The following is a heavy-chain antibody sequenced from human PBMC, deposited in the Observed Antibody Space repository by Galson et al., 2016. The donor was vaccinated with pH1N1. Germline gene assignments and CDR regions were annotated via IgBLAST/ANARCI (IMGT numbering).Heavy chain of an antibody. D-gene: IGHD1-26*01. V-gene: IGHV3-23*01. Sequence: SLRLSCAASGLTFSNYAMTWVRQAPGKGLERLATLSGSADRSHYRDSVKGRFTISRDNSKNTLFLQMNGLRVDDTALNYCASLPRDTWDVLLDPWGQGTPVTVSS. CDR1: GLTFSNYA. CDR3: ASLPRDTWDVLLDP. CDR2: LSGSADRS. J-gene: IGHJ5*02.